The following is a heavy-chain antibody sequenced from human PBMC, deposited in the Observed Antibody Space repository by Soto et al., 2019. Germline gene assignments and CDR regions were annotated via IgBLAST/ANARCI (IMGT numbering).Heavy chain of an antibody. D-gene: IGHD2-15*01. Sequence: QVQLVQSGAEVKKPGSSVKVSCKAPEGTLSSSLTSWVRQAPGQGLDWVGGIIPIFGTVQYAQKFQGRVTFTSDESTSTAYMELSSLRSEDTAVYYCATDRGYFSGWRFDYWGQGTLILVSS. V-gene: IGHV1-69*01. CDR1: EGTLSSSL. CDR2: IIPIFGTV. CDR3: ATDRGYFSGWRFDY. J-gene: IGHJ4*02.